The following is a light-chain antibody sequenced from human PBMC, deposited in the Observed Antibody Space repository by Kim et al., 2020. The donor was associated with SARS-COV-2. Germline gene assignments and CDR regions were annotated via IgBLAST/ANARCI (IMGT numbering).Light chain of an antibody. CDR3: QHYDSSPWT. J-gene: IGKJ1*01. CDR1: QRVSNDY. CDR2: GAS. Sequence: SPGERATLSCRATQRVSNDYLFWYQQKPGQAPRLLIYGASSRATGIPDRFSGSGSGTDFTLTISRLEPEDSAVYYCQHYDSSPWTFGQGTKVDIK. V-gene: IGKV3-20*01.